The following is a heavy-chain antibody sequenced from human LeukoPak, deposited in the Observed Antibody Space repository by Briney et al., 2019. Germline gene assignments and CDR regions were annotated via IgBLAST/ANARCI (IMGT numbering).Heavy chain of an antibody. V-gene: IGHV1-2*02. CDR2: INPNSGAT. Sequence: ASVKVSCKASGYTFTGHYLHWVRQAPRQGPEWMGWINPNSGATYYLQKFQGRTTMTRDTSISTAYMELNRLISDDTAVYYCARVVEVGVPGFQNWGQGTLVTVSS. D-gene: IGHD3-22*01. J-gene: IGHJ1*01. CDR3: ARVVEVGVPGFQN. CDR1: GYTFTGHY.